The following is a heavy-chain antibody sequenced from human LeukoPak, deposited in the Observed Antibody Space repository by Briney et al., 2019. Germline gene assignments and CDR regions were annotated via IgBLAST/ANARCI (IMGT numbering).Heavy chain of an antibody. CDR2: IYSGGST. Sequence: ETLSLTCTVSGGSISSGGYYWSWVRQAPGKGLEWVSVIYSGGSTYYADSVKGRFTISRDNSKNTLYLQMNSLRAEDTAVYYCARDLTAYYYYGMGVWGQGTTVTVSS. D-gene: IGHD1-20*01. CDR1: GGSISSGGYY. V-gene: IGHV3-53*01. CDR3: ARDLTAYYYYGMGV. J-gene: IGHJ6*02.